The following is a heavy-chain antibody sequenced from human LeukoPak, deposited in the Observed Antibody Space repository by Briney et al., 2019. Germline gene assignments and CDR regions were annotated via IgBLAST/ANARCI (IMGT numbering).Heavy chain of an antibody. CDR2: ISYSGST. J-gene: IGHJ5*02. V-gene: IGHV4-59*01. Sequence: SETLSLTCTVSGDSISTDYWSWIRQPPGKGLEWIGHISYSGSTSYNPSLKGRVTISVDTSKNQFSLKLSSVTAADTAVYYCARGGIFAGSNNWNTNNWFDPWGQGTLVTVSS. CDR1: GDSISTDY. D-gene: IGHD1-1*01. CDR3: ARGGIFAGSNNWNTNNWFDP.